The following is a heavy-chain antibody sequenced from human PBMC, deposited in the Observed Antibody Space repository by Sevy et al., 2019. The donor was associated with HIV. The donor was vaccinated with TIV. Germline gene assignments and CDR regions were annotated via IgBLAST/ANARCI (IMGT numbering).Heavy chain of an antibody. V-gene: IGHV1-18*01. CDR3: ARTLGGHGGWHYYYYYMDV. CDR2: ISAYNGNT. D-gene: IGHD6-19*01. J-gene: IGHJ6*03. Sequence: ASVKVSCKASGYTFTSYGISWVRQAPGQGLEWMGWISAYNGNTNYAQKLQGRVTMTTDTSTSTAYMELRSLRSDDTAVYYCARTLGGHGGWHYYYYYMDVWGKGTTVTVSS. CDR1: GYTFTSYG.